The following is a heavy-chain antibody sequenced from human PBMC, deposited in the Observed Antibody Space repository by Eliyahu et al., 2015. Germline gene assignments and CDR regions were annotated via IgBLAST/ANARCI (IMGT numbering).Heavy chain of an antibody. V-gene: IGHV1-8*01. J-gene: IGHJ4*02. CDR3: ASSAAAGSLDFDY. Sequence: SGAEVKKPGASVKVSCKASGYTFTSYDXNWVRQATGQGLDWMGWMXXXXGNTGYAQKFQGRVTMTRNTXISTAXXELSSRRSEDTAVYYCASSAAAGSLDFDYWGQGTLVTVSS. CDR2: MXXXXGNT. CDR1: GYTFTSYD. D-gene: IGHD6-13*01.